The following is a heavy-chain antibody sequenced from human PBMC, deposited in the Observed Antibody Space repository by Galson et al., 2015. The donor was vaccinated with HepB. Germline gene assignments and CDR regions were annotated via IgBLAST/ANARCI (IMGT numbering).Heavy chain of an antibody. V-gene: IGHV5-51*01. CDR2: IYPGDSDT. Sequence: QSGAEVKKSGESLKISCKGSGYNFAIYWVAWVRQMPGKGLEWMGLIYPGDSDTRYSPSFQGQVTISADKSISTAYLQWNSLKAADTAIYYCAGHEIVGGQDFWGQGTLVTVSS. CDR3: AGHEIVGGQDF. D-gene: IGHD1-26*01. J-gene: IGHJ4*02. CDR1: GYNFAIYW.